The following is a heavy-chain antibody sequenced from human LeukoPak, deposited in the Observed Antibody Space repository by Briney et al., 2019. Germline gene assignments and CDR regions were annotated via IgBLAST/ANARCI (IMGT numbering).Heavy chain of an antibody. D-gene: IGHD3-16*01. CDR1: GGSFSGYY. CDR2: INQSGST. CDR3: ARGVDGAY. V-gene: IGHV4-34*01. Sequence: PSETLSLTCAVYGGSFSGYYWSWIRQPPGKGLEWIGEINQSGSTNYNPSLKSRVTISVDTSKNKFSLKLSSVTAADTAVYYCARGVDGAYWGQGTLVTVSS. J-gene: IGHJ4*02.